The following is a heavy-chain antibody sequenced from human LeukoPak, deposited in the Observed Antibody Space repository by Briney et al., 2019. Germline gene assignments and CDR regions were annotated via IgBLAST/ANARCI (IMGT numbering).Heavy chain of an antibody. CDR2: IYTSGST. CDR1: GGSIRSYY. CDR3: ARSNYFYDSSCPFDY. D-gene: IGHD3-22*01. J-gene: IGHJ4*02. Sequence: SETLSLTCTVSGGSIRSYYWSWIRQPAGKRLEWIGRIYTSGSTNYNPSLKSRVTMSVDTSKNQFSLKLSSVTAADTAVYYCARSNYFYDSSCPFDYWGQGTLVTVSS. V-gene: IGHV4-4*07.